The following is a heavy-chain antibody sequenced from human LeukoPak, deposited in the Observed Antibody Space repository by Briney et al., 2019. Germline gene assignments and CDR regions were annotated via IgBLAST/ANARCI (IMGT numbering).Heavy chain of an antibody. V-gene: IGHV3-53*01. Sequence: PGGSLRLSCAASGITVSSNYMSWVRQAPGKGLEWVSVIYSGGSTYYADSVKGRFTISRDNSKNTLYLQMNSLRAEDTAVYYCARSPPYIYGSGSYPNDYWGQGTLVTVSS. J-gene: IGHJ4*02. CDR1: GITVSSNY. CDR3: ARSPPYIYGSGSYPNDY. D-gene: IGHD3-10*01. CDR2: IYSGGST.